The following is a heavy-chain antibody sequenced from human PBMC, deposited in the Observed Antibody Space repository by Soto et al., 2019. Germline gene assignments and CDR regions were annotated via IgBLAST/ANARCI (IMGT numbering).Heavy chain of an antibody. J-gene: IGHJ3*02. D-gene: IGHD5-12*01. Sequence: LSLTCTVSGGSISSYYWSWIRQPPGKGLEWIGYIYYSGSTNYNPSLKSRVTISVDTSKSQFSLKLSSVTAADTAVYYCASNIVAKTNAFDIWGQGTMVTVSS. V-gene: IGHV4-59*01. CDR2: IYYSGST. CDR1: GGSISSYY. CDR3: ASNIVAKTNAFDI.